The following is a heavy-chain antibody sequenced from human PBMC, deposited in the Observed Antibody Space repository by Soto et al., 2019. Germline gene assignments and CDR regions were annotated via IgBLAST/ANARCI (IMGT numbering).Heavy chain of an antibody. Sequence: PGGSLRLSCTSSGLTFNNYAMRWVRQAPGKGLEWVSSISPSSGHIYYADSVKGRFTISRDNAKNSLFLQMNSLRGEDTAVYYCSGCSGGACHKNYGMDVWGQGTTVTVSS. CDR2: ISPSSGHI. D-gene: IGHD2-15*01. J-gene: IGHJ6*02. CDR1: GLTFNNYA. V-gene: IGHV3-21*06. CDR3: SGCSGGACHKNYGMDV.